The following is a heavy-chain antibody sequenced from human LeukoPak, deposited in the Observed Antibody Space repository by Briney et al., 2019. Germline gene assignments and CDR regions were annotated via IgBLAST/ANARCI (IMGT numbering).Heavy chain of an antibody. Sequence: SVKVSCKASGGTFSSYAISWVRQAPGQGLEWMGRIIPILGIANYAQKFQGRVTITADKSTSTAYMELSSLRSDDTAVYYCASRVAAAGTWGLDYYYYYGMDVWGQGTTVTVSS. CDR3: ASRVAAAGTWGLDYYYYYGMDV. CDR1: GGTFSSYA. J-gene: IGHJ6*02. CDR2: IIPILGIA. D-gene: IGHD6-13*01. V-gene: IGHV1-69*04.